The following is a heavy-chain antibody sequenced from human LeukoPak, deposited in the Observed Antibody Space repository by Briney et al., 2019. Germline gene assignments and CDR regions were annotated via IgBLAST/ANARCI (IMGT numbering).Heavy chain of an antibody. J-gene: IGHJ3*02. V-gene: IGHV1-18*01. CDR3: ARVEYQLLPDAFDI. CDR2: ISAYNGNT. CDR1: GYTFTSYG. Sequence: ASVKVSCKASGYTFTSYGISWVRQAPVQGLEWMGWISAYNGNTNYAQKLQGRVTMTTDTSTSTAYMELRSLRSDDTAVYYCARVEYQLLPDAFDIWGQGTMVTVSS. D-gene: IGHD2-2*01.